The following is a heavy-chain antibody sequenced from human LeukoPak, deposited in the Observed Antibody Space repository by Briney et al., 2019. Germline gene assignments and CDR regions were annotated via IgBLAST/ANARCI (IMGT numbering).Heavy chain of an antibody. CDR1: GFTFDDYA. Sequence: PGGSLRLSCAASGFTFDDYAMHWVRQAPGKGLEWVSGISWNSGSIGYADSVKGRFTISRVNAKNSLYLQMNSLRAEDTALYHCVRERSSGWYAGAFDIWGQGTMVTVSS. D-gene: IGHD6-19*01. J-gene: IGHJ3*02. CDR3: VRERSSGWYAGAFDI. CDR2: ISWNSGSI. V-gene: IGHV3-9*01.